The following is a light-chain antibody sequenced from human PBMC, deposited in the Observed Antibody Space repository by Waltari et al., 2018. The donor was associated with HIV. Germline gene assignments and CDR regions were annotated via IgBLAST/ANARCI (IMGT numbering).Light chain of an antibody. J-gene: IGLJ2*01. CDR3: CSYAGSYGVV. CDR1: SSDVGGYNY. CDR2: DVS. V-gene: IGLV2-11*01. Sequence: QSALTQPRSVSGSPGQSVTISCTGTSSDVGGYNYVSWYQQHPGKAPKPSIYDVSKRPSGVPDRFSGSKSGNTASLTISGLQAEDEADYYCCSYAGSYGVVFGGGTKLTVL.